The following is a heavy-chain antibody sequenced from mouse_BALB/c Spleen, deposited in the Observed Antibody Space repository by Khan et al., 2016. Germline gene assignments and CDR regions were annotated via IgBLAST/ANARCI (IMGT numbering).Heavy chain of an antibody. V-gene: IGHV3-2*02. CDR2: ITYSGST. J-gene: IGHJ4*01. D-gene: IGHD2-4*01. CDR3: ARGDYDGTYYGMDY. Sequence: VQLEESGPGLVKPSQSLSLTCTVTGYSITSDYAWNWIRQFPGNKLEWMGYITYSGSTSHNPSLTSRISITRDNSKHQFFPQLNSVTTEDTATXYCARGDYDGTYYGMDYWGQGTSVTVAS. CDR1: GYSITSDYA.